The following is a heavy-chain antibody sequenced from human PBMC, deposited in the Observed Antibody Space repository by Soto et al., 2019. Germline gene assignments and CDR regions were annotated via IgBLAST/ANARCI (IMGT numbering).Heavy chain of an antibody. CDR2: INEDGSEK. CDR3: AGDCTRTSCSFDY. V-gene: IGHV3-7*01. D-gene: IGHD2-2*01. CDR1: GFTFSSYW. Sequence: EVQLVESGGGLVQPRGSLRLSCAASGFTFSSYWMSWVRQAPGKGLEWVANINEDGSEKYYVDSVKGRFTISRDNAKNSLYLQMNSLRAEDTAVYYCAGDCTRTSCSFDYWGQGSLVTVSS. J-gene: IGHJ4*02.